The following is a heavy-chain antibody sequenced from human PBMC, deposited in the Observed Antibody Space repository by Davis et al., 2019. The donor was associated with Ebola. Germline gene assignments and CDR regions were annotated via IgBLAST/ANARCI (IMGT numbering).Heavy chain of an antibody. CDR2: INHSGST. V-gene: IGHV4-34*01. Sequence: PSETLSLTCAVYGGSFSGYYWSWIRQPPGKGLEWIGEINHSGSTNYNPSLKSRVTISVDTSKNQFSLKLSSVTAADTAVYYCATYSSSTLGFDYWGRGTLVTVSS. CDR1: GGSFSGYY. D-gene: IGHD6-6*01. J-gene: IGHJ4*02. CDR3: ATYSSSTLGFDY.